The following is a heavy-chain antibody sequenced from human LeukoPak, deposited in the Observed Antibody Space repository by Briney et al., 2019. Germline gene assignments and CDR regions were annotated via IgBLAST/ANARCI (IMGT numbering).Heavy chain of an antibody. D-gene: IGHD4-23*01. CDR2: INHSGSS. J-gene: IGHJ4*02. CDR1: GESFSGHY. Sequence: SETLSLTCAVYGESFSGHYWSWIRQPPGKGLEWIGEINHSGSSNYNPSLKSRVTVSADTSKNQFSLRLNSVSAADTAIYYCARRPRDSVNYDGPSGVDYWGQGTLVTVFS. V-gene: IGHV4-34*01. CDR3: ARRPRDSVNYDGPSGVDY.